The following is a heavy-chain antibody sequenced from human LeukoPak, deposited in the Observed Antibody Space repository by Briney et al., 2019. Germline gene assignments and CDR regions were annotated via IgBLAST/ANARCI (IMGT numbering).Heavy chain of an antibody. CDR2: IAHHGFNT. D-gene: IGHD2-8*02. CDR3: AKDGFWSCTD. J-gene: IGHJ4*02. Sequence: PGGPLRLSCAASGFTFSRNAIHWVRQGPGKGLEWVAYIAHHGFNTYYADSVKGRFTISRDNSKRTLYLQMNSLRPDDTAVYYCAKDGFWSCTDWGQGTLVTVSS. CDR1: GFTFSRNA. V-gene: IGHV3-30*02.